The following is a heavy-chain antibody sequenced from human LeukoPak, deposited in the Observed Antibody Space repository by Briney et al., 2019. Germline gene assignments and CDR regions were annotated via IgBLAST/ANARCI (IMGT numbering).Heavy chain of an antibody. CDR3: ARSYNSGSYYPYYFDY. J-gene: IGHJ4*02. V-gene: IGHV4-59*11. Sequence: PSETLSLTCTVSGGSISSHFWSWVRRPPGKGLEWIGNIYYTGSTNYNPSLKSRVTMSVDTSKNQFSLKLNSVTAADTAVYYCARSYNSGSYYPYYFDYWGQGTLVTVSS. D-gene: IGHD3-10*01. CDR1: GGSISSHF. CDR2: IYYTGST.